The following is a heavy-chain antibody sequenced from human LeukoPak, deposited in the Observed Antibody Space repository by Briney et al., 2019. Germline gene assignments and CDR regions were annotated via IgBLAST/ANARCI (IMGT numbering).Heavy chain of an antibody. CDR3: AKGGLVVVPSEYYYYMDV. D-gene: IGHD2-15*01. CDR2: ISGSGGST. CDR1: GFTFSSYA. V-gene: IGHV3-23*01. Sequence: GGSLRLSCAASGFTFSSYAMSWARQAPGKGLEWVSAISGSGGSTYYADSVKGRFTISRDNSKNTLYLQMNGLRADDTAVYYCAKGGLVVVPSEYYYYMDVWGKGTTVTVSS. J-gene: IGHJ6*03.